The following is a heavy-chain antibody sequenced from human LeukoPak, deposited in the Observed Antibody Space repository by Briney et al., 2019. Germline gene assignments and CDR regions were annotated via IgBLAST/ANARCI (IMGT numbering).Heavy chain of an antibody. Sequence: SETLSLTCTVSGGSISSGDYYWSWIRQPPGKGLEWIGYIYYSGITYYNPSLKSRVTISVDTSKNQISLKLSSVTAADTAVYYCARVRGALYRGYFQHWGQGTLVTVSS. CDR1: GGSISSGDYY. J-gene: IGHJ1*01. V-gene: IGHV4-30-4*01. D-gene: IGHD3-16*01. CDR2: IYYSGIT. CDR3: ARVRGALYRGYFQH.